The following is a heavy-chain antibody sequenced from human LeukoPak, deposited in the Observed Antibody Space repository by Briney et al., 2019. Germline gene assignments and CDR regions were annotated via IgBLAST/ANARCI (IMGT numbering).Heavy chain of an antibody. CDR3: ARDRPYYYGSGSPSDAFDI. J-gene: IGHJ3*02. CDR2: INWNGGST. Sequence: PGGSLRLSCAASGFTFGNYGMSWVRQAPGKGLEWVSGINWNGGSTGYADSVKGRFTISRDNAKNSLYLQMNSLRAEDTAVYYCARDRPYYYGSGSPSDAFDIWGQGTMVTVSS. CDR1: GFTFGNYG. D-gene: IGHD3-10*01. V-gene: IGHV3-20*04.